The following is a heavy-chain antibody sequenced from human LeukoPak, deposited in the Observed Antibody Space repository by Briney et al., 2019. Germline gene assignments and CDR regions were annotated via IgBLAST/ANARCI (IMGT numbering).Heavy chain of an antibody. CDR3: ASHDYYGSGSYYSRLNNWFDP. D-gene: IGHD3-10*01. J-gene: IGHJ5*02. V-gene: IGHV3-23*01. Sequence: PGGSLRLSCEAPGFTFSSYAMSWVRQAPGKGLEWVSVTTGSGDITYYADSVKGRFTISRDNSKNTLYLQMNSLRAEDTAVYYCASHDYYGSGSYYSRLNNWFDPWGQGTLVTVSS. CDR2: TTGSGDIT. CDR1: GFTFSSYA.